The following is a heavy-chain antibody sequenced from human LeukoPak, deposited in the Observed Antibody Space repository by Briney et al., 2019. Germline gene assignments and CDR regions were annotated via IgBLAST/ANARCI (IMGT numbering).Heavy chain of an antibody. CDR1: GGSFSGYY. J-gene: IGHJ3*02. CDR2: IDHIGTT. V-gene: IGHV4-34*01. Sequence: PSETLTLTCEVFGGSFSGYYWSWIRQSPRQGLEWIGEIDHIGTTNYNPSLKTRVTMSVDTSKRQFSLKLTSVTAADTAVYYCAREDMVVGGASDIWGQGTTVRVST. CDR3: AREDMVVGGASDI. D-gene: IGHD2-15*01.